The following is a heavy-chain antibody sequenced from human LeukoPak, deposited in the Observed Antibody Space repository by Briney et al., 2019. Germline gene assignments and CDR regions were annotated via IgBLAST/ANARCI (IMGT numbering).Heavy chain of an antibody. CDR3: AREYSSSRALDY. D-gene: IGHD6-13*01. J-gene: IGHJ4*02. CDR2: VYISGTT. V-gene: IGHV4-4*07. Sequence: IRQPAGXGLEWIGRVYISGTTNCNPSLKSRVTMSVDTSKNQLSLNLTSVTAADTAVYYCAREYSSSRALDYWGQGTLVTVSS.